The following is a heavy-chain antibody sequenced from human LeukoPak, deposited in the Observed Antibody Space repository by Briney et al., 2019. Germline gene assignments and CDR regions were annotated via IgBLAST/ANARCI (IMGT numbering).Heavy chain of an antibody. J-gene: IGHJ4*02. CDR1: GGTFSSYA. V-gene: IGHV1-69*01. D-gene: IGHD2-2*01. CDR3: ARDQEGVVPAAVYY. CDR2: IIPIFGTA. Sequence: SVKVSCKASGGTFSSYAISWVQQAPGQGLEWMGGIIPIFGTANYAQKFQGRVTITADESTSTAYMELSSLRSEDTAVYYCARDQEGVVPAAVYYWGQGTLVTVSS.